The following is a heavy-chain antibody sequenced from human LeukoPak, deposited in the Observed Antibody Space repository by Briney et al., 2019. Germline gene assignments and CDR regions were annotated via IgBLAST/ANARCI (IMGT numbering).Heavy chain of an antibody. CDR3: ARAYGRSSNSWKFDF. D-gene: IGHD2-2*01. CDR2: ISAYNGNT. J-gene: IGHJ4*01. CDR1: GYTFTSYG. Sequence: ASVKVSCKASGYTFTSYGISWVRQAPGQGLEWMGWISAYNGNTNYAQKLQGRVTMTTDTSTSTAYMELRSLRSDDTAVYYCARAYGRSSNSWKFDFWGQGTLGTGSS. V-gene: IGHV1-18*04.